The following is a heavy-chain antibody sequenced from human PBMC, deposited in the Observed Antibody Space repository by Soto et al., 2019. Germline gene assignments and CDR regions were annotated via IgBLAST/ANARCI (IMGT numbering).Heavy chain of an antibody. J-gene: IGHJ1*01. CDR1: GFTVSSNY. Sequence: EVQLVETGGGLIQPGGSLRLSCAASGFTVSSNYMSWVRQAPGKGLECVSVIYSGGSTYYADSVKGRFTISRDNSKNTLYLQMNNLRAEDTAVYYCARGGRGYDFWSGYYTAEYFQHWGQGTLVTVSS. CDR3: ARGGRGYDFWSGYYTAEYFQH. D-gene: IGHD3-3*01. CDR2: IYSGGST. V-gene: IGHV3-53*02.